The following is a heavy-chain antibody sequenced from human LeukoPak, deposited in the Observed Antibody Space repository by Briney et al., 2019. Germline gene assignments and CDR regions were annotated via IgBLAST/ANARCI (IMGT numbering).Heavy chain of an antibody. Sequence: SETLSLTCTVSGGSISSYYWSWIRQPPGKGLEWIGYIYYSGSTNYNPSLKSRVTISVDTSKDQFSLKLSSVTAADTAVYYCARGLWTGFDYWGQGTLVTVSS. J-gene: IGHJ4*02. CDR3: ARGLWTGFDY. D-gene: IGHD2/OR15-2a*01. V-gene: IGHV4-59*01. CDR2: IYYSGST. CDR1: GGSISSYY.